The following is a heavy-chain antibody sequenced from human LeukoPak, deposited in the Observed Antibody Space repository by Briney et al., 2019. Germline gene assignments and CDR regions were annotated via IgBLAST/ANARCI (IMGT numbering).Heavy chain of an antibody. CDR2: ISSGSSYT. CDR3: ARGGYYNSGSTDY. D-gene: IGHD3-10*01. J-gene: IGHJ4*01. CDR1: GFTFSDYY. V-gene: IGHV3-11*05. Sequence: TGGSLRLSCVGSGFTFSDYYMSWIRQAPGKGLEWVSYISSGSSYTNYADSVRGRFIISRDNAKNSLYLQMNSLRAEDTAVYYCARGGYYNSGSTDYWGHGTLVTVSS.